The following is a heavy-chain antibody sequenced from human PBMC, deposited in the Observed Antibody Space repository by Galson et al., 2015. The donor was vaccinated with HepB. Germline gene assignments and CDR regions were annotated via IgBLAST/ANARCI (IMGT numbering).Heavy chain of an antibody. Sequence: LSLTCAVYGGSFSGYYWSWIRQPPGKGLEWIGEINHSGSTNYNPSLKSRVTISVDTSKNQFSLKLSSVTAADTAVYYCARGSSFHLTSTDRPSFLSDAFDIWGQGTMVTVSS. CDR1: GGSFSGYY. D-gene: IGHD3-16*02. V-gene: IGHV4-34*01. CDR2: INHSGST. J-gene: IGHJ3*02. CDR3: ARGSSFHLTSTDRPSFLSDAFDI.